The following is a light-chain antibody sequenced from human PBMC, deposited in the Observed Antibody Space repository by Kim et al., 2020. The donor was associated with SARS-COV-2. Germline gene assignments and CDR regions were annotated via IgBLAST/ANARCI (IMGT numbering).Light chain of an antibody. CDR2: DVS. Sequence: TSGGVSGINYVSWYQQNPGKVPKLIIYDVSQRPSGVSNRFSGSKSGNTASLTISGLQAEDEADYYCSSYTISITYVFGTGTKVHRP. J-gene: IGLJ1*01. V-gene: IGLV2-14*04. CDR1: SGGVSGINY. CDR3: SSYTISITYV.